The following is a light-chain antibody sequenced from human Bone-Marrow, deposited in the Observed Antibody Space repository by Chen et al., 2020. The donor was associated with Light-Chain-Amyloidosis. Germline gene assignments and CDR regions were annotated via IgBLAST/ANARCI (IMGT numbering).Light chain of an antibody. CDR2: EVS. CDR1: SSDVGSDNL. CDR3: CSYAGSSTR. J-gene: IGLJ2*01. V-gene: IGLV2-23*02. Sequence: QSALTQPASVSGSPGQSITISCPGTSSDVGSDNLVSWYQPHPGKAPKLMIYEVSNRPSGVSNRFSGSKSGNTASLTISGLQAEDEADYYCCSYAGSSTRFGGGTKLTVL.